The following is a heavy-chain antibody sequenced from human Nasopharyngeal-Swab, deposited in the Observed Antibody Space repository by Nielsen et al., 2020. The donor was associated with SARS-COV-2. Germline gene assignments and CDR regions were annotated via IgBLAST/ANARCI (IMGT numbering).Heavy chain of an antibody. V-gene: IGHV1-69*13. Sequence: SVKVSCKASGGTFSSYAIGWVRQAPGQGLEWMGGIIPIFGTANYAQKFQGRVTITADESTSIAYMELSSLRSEDTAVYYCARGFIQLLHPYYYYYMDVWGKGTTVTVSS. J-gene: IGHJ6*03. D-gene: IGHD2-2*01. CDR1: GGTFSSYA. CDR3: ARGFIQLLHPYYYYYMDV. CDR2: IIPIFGTA.